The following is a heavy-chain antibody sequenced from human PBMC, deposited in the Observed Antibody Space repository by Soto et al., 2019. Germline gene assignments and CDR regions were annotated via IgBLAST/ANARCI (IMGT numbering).Heavy chain of an antibody. D-gene: IGHD1-1*01. CDR2: INPDTGDT. J-gene: IGHJ5*02. Sequence: ASVKVSCKTSGYTFTAYYIHWVRQAPGQGLEWMGWINPDTGDTRSVRKFQGRVTMTRDTSITTVYMVLSRLTTDDTAVYYCARGPYKNWFAPCGQGTLVTVSS. CDR3: ARGPYKNWFAP. CDR1: GYTFTAYY. V-gene: IGHV1-2*02.